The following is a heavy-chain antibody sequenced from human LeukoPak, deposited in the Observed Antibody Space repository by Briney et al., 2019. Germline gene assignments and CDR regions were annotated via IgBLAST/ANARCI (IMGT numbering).Heavy chain of an antibody. V-gene: IGHV1-69*13. CDR2: IIPIFGTA. CDR1: GGTFSSYA. J-gene: IGHJ3*02. Sequence: EASVTVSCKASGGTFSSYAISWVRQAPGQGLEWMGGIIPIFGTANYAQKFQGRVTITADESTSTAYMELSSLRSEDTAVYYCASYYYDSSGYNDAFDIWGQGTMVTVSS. CDR3: ASYYYDSSGYNDAFDI. D-gene: IGHD3-22*01.